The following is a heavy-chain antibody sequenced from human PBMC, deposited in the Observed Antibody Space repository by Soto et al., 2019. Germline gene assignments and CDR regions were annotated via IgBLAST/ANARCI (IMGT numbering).Heavy chain of an antibody. V-gene: IGHV4-34*01. J-gene: IGHJ2*01. CDR1: GGSFSGYY. CDR2: INHSGST. Sequence: SETLSLTCAVYGGSFSGYYWSWFRQPPGKGLEWIGEINHSGSTNYNPSLKSRVTISVDTSKNQFSLKLSSVTAADTAVYYCAREWDYSNHWYFDLWGRGTLVT. D-gene: IGHD4-4*01. CDR3: AREWDYSNHWYFDL.